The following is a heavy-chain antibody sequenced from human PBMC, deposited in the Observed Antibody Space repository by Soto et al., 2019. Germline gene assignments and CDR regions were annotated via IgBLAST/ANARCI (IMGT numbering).Heavy chain of an antibody. J-gene: IGHJ3*01. Sequence: EVQLVESGGGLVQLGDSLRLSCAASGFSFSTYWISWVRQAPGKGLEWVANINEDGDGKYYVDSVKGRLTISRDNANNSLFRQNRYQRGEMTDVYNCVRRKGAGAYDSWGQGTVV. V-gene: IGHV3-7*01. CDR1: GFSFSTYW. CDR3: VRRKGAGAYDS. CDR2: INEDGDGK. D-gene: IGHD3-16*01.